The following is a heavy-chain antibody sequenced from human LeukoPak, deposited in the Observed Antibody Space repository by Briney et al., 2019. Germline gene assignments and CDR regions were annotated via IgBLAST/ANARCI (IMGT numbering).Heavy chain of an antibody. J-gene: IGHJ4*02. CDR2: ISSGSSYI. CDR1: GFTFSNYS. Sequence: GGSLRLSCAASGFTFSNYSINWVRQAPGKGLEWVSSISSGSSYIYYADSVEGRFTITRDNAKNSLYLQMNRLRAEDTAVYYCARDTNCFFDYWGQGTLVTVSS. CDR3: ARDTNCFFDY. D-gene: IGHD2-2*01. V-gene: IGHV3-21*01.